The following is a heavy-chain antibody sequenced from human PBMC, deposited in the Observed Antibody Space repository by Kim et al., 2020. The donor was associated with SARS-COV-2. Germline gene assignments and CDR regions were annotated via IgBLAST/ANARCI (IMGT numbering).Heavy chain of an antibody. J-gene: IGHJ3*02. V-gene: IGHV3-7*01. CDR3: AREEDVVEGSAFLTVFDI. CDR2: IREDGSEK. D-gene: IGHD2-2*01. CDR1: GFTFRTYW. Sequence: GGSLRLSCAASGFTFRTYWMRWVRQAPGKGLEWVANIREDGSEKYYGDSVKGRFTVSRDNAKNSLYLHLNSLKPEDTAMFYCAREEDVVEGSAFLTVFDIWGQGTMVAVSP.